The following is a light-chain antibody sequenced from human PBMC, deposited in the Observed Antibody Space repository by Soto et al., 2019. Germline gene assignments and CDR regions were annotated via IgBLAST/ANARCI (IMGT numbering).Light chain of an antibody. CDR2: GAS. V-gene: IGKV3-20*01. CDR3: QQYHNSPLT. J-gene: IGKJ1*01. Sequence: ETVLTQSPGTLSLSPGERATLSCRASQTVGTYLAWYQQKPGQAPRLLVFGASSRATGVPDRFSGSGSGTDFTLTISGLEPEDFALYYCQQYHNSPLTFGQGTKGDIK. CDR1: QTVGTY.